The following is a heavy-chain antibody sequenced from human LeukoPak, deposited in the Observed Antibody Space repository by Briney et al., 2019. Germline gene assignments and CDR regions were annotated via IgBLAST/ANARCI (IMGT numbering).Heavy chain of an antibody. J-gene: IGHJ3*02. Sequence: GGSLRLSCAASGFTFSSYAMHWVRQAPGKGLEWVSSISSSSSYIYYADSVKGRFTISRDNAKNSLYLQMNSLRAEDTAVYYCARDQATNDSPDAFDIWGQGTMVTVSS. CDR2: ISSSSSYI. CDR1: GFTFSSYA. D-gene: IGHD3-3*01. CDR3: ARDQATNDSPDAFDI. V-gene: IGHV3-21*01.